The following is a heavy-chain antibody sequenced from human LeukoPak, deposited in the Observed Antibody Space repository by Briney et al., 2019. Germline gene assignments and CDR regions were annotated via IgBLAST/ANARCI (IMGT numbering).Heavy chain of an antibody. D-gene: IGHD3-3*01. CDR1: GGSISSSSYY. J-gene: IGHJ4*02. V-gene: IGHV4-61*05. CDR3: ARGKDPTIFGVVTLFDY. Sequence: PSETLSLTCTVSGGSISSSSYYWGWIRQPPGKGLEWIGYIYYSGSTNYNPSLKSRVTISVDTSKNQFSLKLSSVTAADTAVYYCARGKDPTIFGVVTLFDYWGQGTLVTVSS. CDR2: IYYSGST.